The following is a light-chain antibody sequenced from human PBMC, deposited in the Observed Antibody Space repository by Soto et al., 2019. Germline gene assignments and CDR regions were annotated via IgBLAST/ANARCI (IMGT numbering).Light chain of an antibody. CDR3: GTLDPTLSEGV. CDR1: SSDIGDNY. CDR2: DNN. Sequence: QSVLTQPPSVSATPGQRVTISCSGSSSDIGDNYVSWFQQLPGTAPKLVMYDNNKRPSGIPDRFSGSKSGTSATLGITGLQTGEEADYYCGTLDPTLSEGVFGTGTKLTVL. J-gene: IGLJ1*01. V-gene: IGLV1-51*01.